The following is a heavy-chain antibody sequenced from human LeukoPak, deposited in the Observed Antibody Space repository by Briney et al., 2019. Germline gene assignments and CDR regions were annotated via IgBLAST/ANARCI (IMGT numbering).Heavy chain of an antibody. Sequence: GGSLRLSCAASGFTFSSYGMHWVRQAPGKGLEWVAVISYDGSNKYYADSVKGRFTISRDNSKNTLYLQMNSLRAEDTAVYYCARDTPGEIVPAAIMYYFDYWGQGTLVTVSS. D-gene: IGHD2-2*01. V-gene: IGHV3-30*03. CDR1: GFTFSSYG. CDR2: ISYDGSNK. CDR3: ARDTPGEIVPAAIMYYFDY. J-gene: IGHJ4*02.